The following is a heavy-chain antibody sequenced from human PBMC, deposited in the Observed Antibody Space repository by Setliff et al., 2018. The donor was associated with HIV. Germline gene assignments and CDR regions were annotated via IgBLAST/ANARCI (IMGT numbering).Heavy chain of an antibody. CDR1: GYSFTSYG. CDR3: ALSSTTTRPYNWFDP. V-gene: IGHV1-18*01. J-gene: IGHJ5*02. CDR2: ISPYNGGA. D-gene: IGHD1-1*01. Sequence: ASVKVSCKASGYSFTSYGINWVRQAPGQGLEWMGWISPYNGGANYAPRSQGRVTMTSNTSITAASMELSSLRSDDTAVYYCALSSTTTRPYNWFDPWGQGTLVTVSS.